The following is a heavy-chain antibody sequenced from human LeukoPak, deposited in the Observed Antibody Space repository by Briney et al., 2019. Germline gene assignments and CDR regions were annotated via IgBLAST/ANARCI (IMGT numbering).Heavy chain of an antibody. Sequence: GASVKVSCEASGYTFTSYYMHWVRQAPGQGLEWMGIINPSGGSTSYTQKFQGRVTMTRDTSTSTVYMELSSLRSEDTAVYYCARVGVVPAAMPSSFDYWGQGTLVTVSS. CDR2: INPSGGST. V-gene: IGHV1-46*01. CDR1: GYTFTSYY. CDR3: ARVGVVPAAMPSSFDY. J-gene: IGHJ4*02. D-gene: IGHD2-2*01.